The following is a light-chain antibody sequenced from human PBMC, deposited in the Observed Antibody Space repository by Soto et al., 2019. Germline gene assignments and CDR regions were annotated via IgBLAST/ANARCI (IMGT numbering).Light chain of an antibody. Sequence: EIVLPQSPATLSLSPGERATLSCRASQSVSSYLAWYQQKPGQAPRLLIYDASNRATGIPARFSGSWSGTDFTLTISSLEPEECAVYYCQQRSNWPWTFGQGTKVDIK. CDR1: QSVSSY. J-gene: IGKJ1*01. CDR2: DAS. CDR3: QQRSNWPWT. V-gene: IGKV3-11*01.